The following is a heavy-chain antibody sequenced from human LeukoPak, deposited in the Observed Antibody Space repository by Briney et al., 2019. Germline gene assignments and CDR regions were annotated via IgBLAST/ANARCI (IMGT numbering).Heavy chain of an antibody. Sequence: SGTLSLTCAVSGGSISSSNWWSWVRQPPGKGLEWIGEIYHSGSTNYNPSLKSRVTISVDTSKNQFSLKLSSLTAADTAVYFCARRGAATGSPFDIWGQGTMVTVSS. CDR1: GGSISSSNW. J-gene: IGHJ3*02. V-gene: IGHV4-4*02. D-gene: IGHD6-13*01. CDR2: IYHSGST. CDR3: ARRGAATGSPFDI.